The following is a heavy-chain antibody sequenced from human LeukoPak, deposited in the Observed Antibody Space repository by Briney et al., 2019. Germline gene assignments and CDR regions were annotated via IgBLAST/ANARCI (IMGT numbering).Heavy chain of an antibody. J-gene: IGHJ4*02. V-gene: IGHV3-74*01. CDR3: TRAGSFRFDY. CDR1: GFTFSSYW. CDR2: ISPDGSTT. D-gene: IGHD1-26*01. Sequence: PGGSLRLSCEPSGFTFSSYWMHWVRQAPGKGLVWVSRISPDGSTTNYADFAKGRLTISRDNAKNTLFLQMNSLRAEDTAVYYCTRAGSFRFDYRGQGTLVNVSS.